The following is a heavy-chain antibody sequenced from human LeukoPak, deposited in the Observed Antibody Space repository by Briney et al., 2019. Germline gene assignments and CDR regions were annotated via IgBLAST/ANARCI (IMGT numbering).Heavy chain of an antibody. CDR1: SGSINSYY. Sequence: PSETLSLTCTVSSGSINSYYWGWVRQPAGRGLEWIGRIYTTGKTDYNPSLKSRLTMSVDTSKRQFSLNLRSVTAADTAIYYCARHGYTASHYFLDSWSQGTLVTVSS. CDR3: ARHGYTASHYFLDS. V-gene: IGHV4-4*07. CDR2: IYTTGKT. D-gene: IGHD3-16*01. J-gene: IGHJ4*02.